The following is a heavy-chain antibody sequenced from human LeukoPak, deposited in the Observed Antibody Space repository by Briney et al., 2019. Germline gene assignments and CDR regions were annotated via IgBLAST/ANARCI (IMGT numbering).Heavy chain of an antibody. D-gene: IGHD5-24*01. CDR3: ARGRVEMATLPGY. Sequence: PSQTLSLTCTVSGGSISSYYWSWIRQPPGKGLEWIGYIYYGGGTNYNPSLKSRVTISVDTSKNQFSLKLSSVTAADTAVYYCARGRVEMATLPGYWGQGTLVTVSS. J-gene: IGHJ4*02. V-gene: IGHV4-59*01. CDR1: GGSISSYY. CDR2: IYYGGGT.